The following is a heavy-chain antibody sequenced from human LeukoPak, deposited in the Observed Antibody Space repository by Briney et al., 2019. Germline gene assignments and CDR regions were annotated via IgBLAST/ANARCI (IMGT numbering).Heavy chain of an antibody. J-gene: IGHJ3*02. CDR3: ARVDSGNAFDI. Sequence: GASVTVSCTASGGTFSSYAISWVRQAPGQGLEWMGRINPNSGGTNYAQKFQGRVTMTRDTSISTAYMELSRLRSDDTAVYYCARVDSGNAFDIWGQGTMVTVSS. CDR2: INPNSGGT. V-gene: IGHV1-2*06. CDR1: GGTFSSYA. D-gene: IGHD6-25*01.